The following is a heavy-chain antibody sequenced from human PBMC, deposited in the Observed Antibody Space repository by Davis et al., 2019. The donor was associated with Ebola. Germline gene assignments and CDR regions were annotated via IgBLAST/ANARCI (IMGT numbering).Heavy chain of an antibody. D-gene: IGHD6-19*01. Sequence: GESLKISCPASGFTFGDYAMSWVRQAPGKGLEWVGFIRSKAYGGTTEYAASVKGRFTISRDDSKSIAYLQMNSLKTEDTAVYYCTRDLPFGYSSGWYGPDYYYGMDVWGQGTTVTVSS. CDR1: GFTFGDYA. V-gene: IGHV3-49*04. J-gene: IGHJ6*02. CDR2: IRSKAYGGTT. CDR3: TRDLPFGYSSGWYGPDYYYGMDV.